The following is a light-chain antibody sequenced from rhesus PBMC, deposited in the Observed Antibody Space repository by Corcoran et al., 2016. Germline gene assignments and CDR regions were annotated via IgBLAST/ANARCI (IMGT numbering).Light chain of an antibody. CDR3: MQALEFPLT. CDR1: QSLLDSEDGNTY. Sequence: DIVMTQTPLSLPVTPGEPASISFRSSQSLLDSEDGNTYLEWFLQKPVQSPQPLIYEVSNRASGVPDRFSGSGSDTYFTLKISRVEAEDVGVYYCMQALEFPLTFGGGTKVEIK. J-gene: IGKJ4*01. CDR2: EVS. V-gene: IGKV2S20*01.